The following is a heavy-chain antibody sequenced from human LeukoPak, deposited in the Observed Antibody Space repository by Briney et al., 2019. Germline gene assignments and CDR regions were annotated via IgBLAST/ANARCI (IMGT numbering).Heavy chain of an antibody. CDR2: ISYDGSNK. CDR3: AREDFDY. V-gene: IGHV3-30-3*01. J-gene: IGHJ4*02. CDR1: GFTFSSYS. Sequence: PGGSLRLSCAASGFTFSSYSMHWVRQAPGKGLEWVAVISYDGSNKYYADSVKGRFTISRDNSKNTLYLQMNSLRAEDTAVYYSAREDFDYWGQGTLVTVSS.